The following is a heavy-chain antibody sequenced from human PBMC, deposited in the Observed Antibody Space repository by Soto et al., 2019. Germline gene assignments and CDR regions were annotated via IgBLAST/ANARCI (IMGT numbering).Heavy chain of an antibody. Sequence: ASVKVSCKASGYTFTTYAIHWVRQAPGQGLEWMGWINAGNGNTKYSQKFQGRVTITRDTSASTAYMELSSLRSEDTAVYYCARYDSSGYYDPLVYWGQRTLVTVSS. J-gene: IGHJ4*02. CDR2: INAGNGNT. CDR1: GYTFTTYA. D-gene: IGHD3-22*01. CDR3: ARYDSSGYYDPLVY. V-gene: IGHV1-3*01.